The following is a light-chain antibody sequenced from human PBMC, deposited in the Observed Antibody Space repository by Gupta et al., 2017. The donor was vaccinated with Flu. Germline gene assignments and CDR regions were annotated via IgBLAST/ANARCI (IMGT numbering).Light chain of an antibody. CDR1: QTIDTY. J-gene: IGKJ2*01. CDR2: EAS. V-gene: IGKV1-39*01. Sequence: DIQMTQSPPSLSASVGDRVTITCRASQTIDTYLNWYRQKPGTAPKVLISEASRLQSGVPSRFSGSGSGTDFTLTISRLQPEDFATYYCQQSYSTGYTFGQGTKMEIK. CDR3: QQSYSTGYT.